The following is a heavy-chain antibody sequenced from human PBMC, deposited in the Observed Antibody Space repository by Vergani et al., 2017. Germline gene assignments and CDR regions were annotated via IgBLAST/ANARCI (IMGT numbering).Heavy chain of an antibody. CDR3: THRPDCSVGHCYEDY. CDR2: VFWDDDK. CDR1: GFSLTTRGVA. Sequence: QITLKESGPTLVKPTQTLTLTCTFSGFSLTTRGVAVGWIRQPPGKALEWLAIVFWDDDKRYSPSLRNRVTITRDTSRNQVVLTMTNIDPVETATYYCTHRPDCSVGHCYEDYWGQGTLVTVSS. J-gene: IGHJ4*02. V-gene: IGHV2-5*02. D-gene: IGHD2-15*01.